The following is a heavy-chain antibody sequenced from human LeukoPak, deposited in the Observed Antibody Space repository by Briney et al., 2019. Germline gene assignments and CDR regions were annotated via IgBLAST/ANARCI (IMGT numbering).Heavy chain of an antibody. Sequence: GGSLRLSCAVSGFTFSGYEMNWVRQAPGKGLEWVSYISNNGGTISYADSVKGRFTISRDNAKNSLFLQMNSLRAEDTAVYYCARDAYTYGMVFDYWGQGTLVTVSS. V-gene: IGHV3-48*03. J-gene: IGHJ4*02. CDR3: ARDAYTYGMVFDY. CDR2: ISNNGGTI. CDR1: GFTFSGYE. D-gene: IGHD5-18*01.